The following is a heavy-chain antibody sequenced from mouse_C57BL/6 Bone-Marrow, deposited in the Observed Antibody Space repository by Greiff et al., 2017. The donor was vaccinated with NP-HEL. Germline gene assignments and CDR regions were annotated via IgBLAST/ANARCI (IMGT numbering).Heavy chain of an antibody. CDR2: IRLKSDNYAT. J-gene: IGHJ4*01. Sequence: EVQGVESGGGLVQPGGSMKLSCVASGFTFSNYWMNWVRQSPEKGLEWVAQIRLKSDNYATHYAESVKGRFTISRDDSKSSVYLQMNNLRAEDTGIYYCTSRVDYWGQGTSVTVSS. V-gene: IGHV6-3*01. CDR3: TSRVDY. CDR1: GFTFSNYW.